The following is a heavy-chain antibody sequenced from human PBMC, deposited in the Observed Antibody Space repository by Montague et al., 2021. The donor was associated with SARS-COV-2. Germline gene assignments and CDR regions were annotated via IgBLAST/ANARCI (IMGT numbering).Heavy chain of an antibody. CDR3: AHRQGRQWLAGGYFDY. Sequence: PALVKPTQTLTLTCTFSGFSLSTSGAGVGWIRQPPGKALEWLALIYWDDDKRYSPSLKSRLTITKDTSKNQVVLTMTNMDPVDTATYYCAHRQGRQWLAGGYFDYWGQGTLVTVSS. D-gene: IGHD6-19*01. V-gene: IGHV2-5*02. CDR1: GFSLSTSGAG. J-gene: IGHJ4*02. CDR2: IYWDDDK.